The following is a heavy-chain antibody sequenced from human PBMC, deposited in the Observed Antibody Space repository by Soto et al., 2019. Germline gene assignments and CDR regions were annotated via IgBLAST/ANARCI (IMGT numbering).Heavy chain of an antibody. CDR3: ARGSGVAAAGVYYYGMDV. CDR1: GGSFSGYY. V-gene: IGHV4-34*01. Sequence: SETLSLTCTVYGGSFSGYYWSWIRQPPGKGLEWIGEINHSGSTNYNPSLKSRVTISVDTSKNQFSLKLSSVTAADTAVYYCARGSGVAAAGVYYYGMDVWGQGTTVTVSS. D-gene: IGHD6-13*01. J-gene: IGHJ6*02. CDR2: INHSGST.